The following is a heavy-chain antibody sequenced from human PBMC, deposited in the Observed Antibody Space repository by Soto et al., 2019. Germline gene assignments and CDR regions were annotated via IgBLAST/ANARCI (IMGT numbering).Heavy chain of an antibody. V-gene: IGHV3-30-3*01. CDR1: GFTFSSYA. CDR2: ISYDGSNK. J-gene: IGHJ6*02. CDR3: ARGINYYGSGSYPTYYYGMDV. Sequence: PGGSLRLSCAASGFTFSSYAMHWVRQAPGKGLEWVAVISYDGSNKYYADSVKGRFTISRDNSKNTLYLQMNSLRAEDTAVYYCARGINYYGSGSYPTYYYGMDVWGRGTTVTVSS. D-gene: IGHD3-10*01.